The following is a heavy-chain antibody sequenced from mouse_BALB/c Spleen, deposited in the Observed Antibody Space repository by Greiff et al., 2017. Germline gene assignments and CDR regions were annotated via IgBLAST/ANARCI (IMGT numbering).Heavy chain of an antibody. D-gene: IGHD1-1*01. J-gene: IGHJ4*01. V-gene: IGHV14-3*02. CDR3: ASYYGSSDYYAMDY. CDR1: GFNIKDTY. CDR2: IDPANGNT. Sequence: VQLKQSGAELVKPGASVKLSCTASGFNIKDTYMHWVKQRPEQGLEWIGRIDPANGNTKYDPKFQGKATITADTSSNTAYLQLSSLTSEDTAVYYCASYYGSSDYYAMDYWGQGTSVTVSS.